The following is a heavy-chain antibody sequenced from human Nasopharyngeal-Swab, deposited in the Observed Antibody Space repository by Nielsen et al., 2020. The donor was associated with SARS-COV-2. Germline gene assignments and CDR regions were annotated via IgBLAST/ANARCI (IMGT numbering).Heavy chain of an antibody. CDR3: ASHTNREV. CDR2: IWFEGTKK. V-gene: IGHV3-33*01. D-gene: IGHD1-14*01. J-gene: IGHJ6*02. Sequence: WIRQPPGKGLEWVTLIWFEGTKKYYADSVKGRFTISRETSKNTLFLQIHSLRAEDTTVYYSASHTNREVWGQGTTVTVSS.